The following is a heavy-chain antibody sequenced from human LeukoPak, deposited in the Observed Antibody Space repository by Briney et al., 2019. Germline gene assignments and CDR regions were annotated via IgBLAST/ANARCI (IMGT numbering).Heavy chain of an antibody. CDR1: GFTSSSYW. CDR2: FNSDGSST. Sequence: GGSLRLSCAASGFTSSSYWMHWVRQAPGKGLVWVSRFNSDGSSTSYADSVKGRFTISRDHANNTLYLQMNSLRAEDTAVYYCARDTDTVTTILDYWGQGTLVTVSS. J-gene: IGHJ4*02. CDR3: ARDTDTVTTILDY. V-gene: IGHV3-74*01. D-gene: IGHD4-17*01.